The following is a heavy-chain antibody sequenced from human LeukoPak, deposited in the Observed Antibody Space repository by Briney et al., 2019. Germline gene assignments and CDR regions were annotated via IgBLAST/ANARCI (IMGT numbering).Heavy chain of an antibody. CDR2: ISSTSSAI. V-gene: IGHV3-48*04. J-gene: IGHJ5*02. Sequence: QPGGSLRLSCAASGFTFSSYSMNWVRQAPGKGLEWLSYISSTSSAIYYADSLKGRFTIFRDNAKNTLYLQTNSLRADDTAVYYCTKDPNGDYVGAFDPWGQGTLVTVSS. CDR1: GFTFSSYS. D-gene: IGHD4-17*01. CDR3: TKDPNGDYVGAFDP.